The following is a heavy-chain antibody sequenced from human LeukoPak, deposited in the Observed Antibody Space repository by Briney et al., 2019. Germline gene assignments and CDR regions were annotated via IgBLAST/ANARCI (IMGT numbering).Heavy chain of an antibody. CDR3: ARLLPDIVVVPAATEYFQH. CDR1: GGSISSSSYY. V-gene: IGHV4-39*01. D-gene: IGHD2-2*01. Sequence: SETLSLTCTVSGGSISSSSYYWGWIRQPPGKGLEWIGSIYYSGSTYYNPSLKSRVTISVDTSKNQFSLKLSSVTAADTAVYYCARLLPDIVVVPAATEYFQHWGQGTLVTVSS. CDR2: IYYSGST. J-gene: IGHJ1*01.